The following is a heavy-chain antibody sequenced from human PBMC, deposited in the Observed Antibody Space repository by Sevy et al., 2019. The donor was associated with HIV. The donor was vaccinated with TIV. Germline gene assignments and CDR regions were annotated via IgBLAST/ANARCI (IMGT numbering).Heavy chain of an antibody. J-gene: IGHJ5*02. Sequence: ASVKVSCKASGYTFTSYGISWVRQAPGQGLEWMGWISAYNGNTNYAQKLQGRVTMTTDTSTSTAYMELRSLRSDDTAGYYCGGDRGFRYCSSTSCYTWFRPWGQGTLVTVSS. CDR1: GYTFTSYG. CDR2: ISAYNGNT. CDR3: GGDRGFRYCSSTSCYTWFRP. D-gene: IGHD2-2*01. V-gene: IGHV1-18*01.